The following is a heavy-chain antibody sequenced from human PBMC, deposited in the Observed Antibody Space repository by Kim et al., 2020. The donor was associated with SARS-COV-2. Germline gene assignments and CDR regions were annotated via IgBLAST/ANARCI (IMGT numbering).Heavy chain of an antibody. CDR2: ISSSSSYI. CDR3: ARDAGGWFDP. Sequence: GGSLRLSCAASGFTFSSYSMNWVRQAPGKGLEWVSSISSSSSYIYYADSVKGRFTISSDNAKNSLYLQMNSLRAEDTAVYYCARDAGGWFDPWGQGTLVTVSS. D-gene: IGHD2-15*01. CDR1: GFTFSSYS. J-gene: IGHJ5*02. V-gene: IGHV3-21*01.